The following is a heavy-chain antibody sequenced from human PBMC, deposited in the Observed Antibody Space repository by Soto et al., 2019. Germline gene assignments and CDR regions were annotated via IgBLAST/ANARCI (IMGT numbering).Heavy chain of an antibody. CDR2: LDGSGGAT. CDR1: GFTFSSSA. J-gene: IGHJ4*02. CDR3: AKVKTWTCLDY. D-gene: IGHD5-12*01. V-gene: IGHV3-23*01. Sequence: WGSLRLSCASSGFTASGFTFSSSAMSWVRQAPGKGLEWVSALDGSGGATYYADSVKGRFTVSRDNSKSTLYLQLNSLRAEDTAVYYCAKVKTWTCLDYWGQGTLVTVSS.